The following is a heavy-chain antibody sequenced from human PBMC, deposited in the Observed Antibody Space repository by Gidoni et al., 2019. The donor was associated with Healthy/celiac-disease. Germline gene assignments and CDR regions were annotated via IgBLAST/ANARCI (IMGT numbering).Heavy chain of an antibody. CDR3: ARDDGRLADYYDSSGSFDY. Sequence: QLQLQESGPGLVKPSETLSLTCTVPGGPISSSSYYWGWIRQPPGKGLEWIGSIYYSGSTYYNPSLKSRVTISVDTSKNQFSLKLSSVTAADTAVYYCARDDGRLADYYDSSGSFDYWGQGTLVTVSS. V-gene: IGHV4-39*07. D-gene: IGHD3-22*01. CDR2: IYYSGST. J-gene: IGHJ4*02. CDR1: GGPISSSSYY.